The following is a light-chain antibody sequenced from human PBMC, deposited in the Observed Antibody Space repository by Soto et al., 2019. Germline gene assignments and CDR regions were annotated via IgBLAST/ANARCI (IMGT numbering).Light chain of an antibody. CDR3: ISYTPSSPWV. CDR2: EVS. V-gene: IGLV2-14*01. CDR1: SSDVGGYNY. Sequence: QSVLTQPASVSGSPGQSITISCTGTSSDVGGYNYVSWYQQHPGKAPKLMIYEVSYRPSGVSNRFSGSKSGNTASLTISGLQAEDEADYYCISYTPSSPWVFGGGTKLTVL. J-gene: IGLJ3*02.